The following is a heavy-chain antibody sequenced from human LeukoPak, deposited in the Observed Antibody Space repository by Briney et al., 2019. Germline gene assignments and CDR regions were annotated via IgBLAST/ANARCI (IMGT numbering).Heavy chain of an antibody. Sequence: SETLSLTCTVSGGSISSYYWSWIRQPAGKGLEWIGRIYTSGSTNYNPSLKSRVTMSVDTSKNQFSLKLSSVTTADTAVYYCARDGGYYDSSGYYQHDAFDIWGQGTMVTVSS. V-gene: IGHV4-4*07. CDR1: GGSISSYY. J-gene: IGHJ3*02. CDR2: IYTSGST. D-gene: IGHD3-22*01. CDR3: ARDGGYYDSSGYYQHDAFDI.